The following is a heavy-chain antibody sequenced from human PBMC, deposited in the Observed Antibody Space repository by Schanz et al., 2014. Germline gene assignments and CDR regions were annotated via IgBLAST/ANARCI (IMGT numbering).Heavy chain of an antibody. Sequence: EVQLLESGGGLVQPGGSLRLSCSASTFTFSSDWMSWVRQAPGKGLEWVSALSEGGGGTHYADSVRGRFTISSDSSKSTLYVEMNSLRVEDTAVYYCAKTLFPGGTQTFGNWGRGTLVTVSS. V-gene: IGHV3-23*01. J-gene: IGHJ4*02. D-gene: IGHD2-8*02. CDR3: AKTLFPGGTQTFGN. CDR1: TFTFSSDW. CDR2: LSEGGGGT.